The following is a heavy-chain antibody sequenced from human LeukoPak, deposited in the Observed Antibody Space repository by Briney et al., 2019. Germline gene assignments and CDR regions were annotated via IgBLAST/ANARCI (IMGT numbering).Heavy chain of an antibody. D-gene: IGHD6-19*01. CDR3: AKDMRGWYGDDAFDI. V-gene: IGHV3-9*01. J-gene: IGHJ3*02. Sequence: SLRLSCAASGFTFDDYAMHWVRQAPGKGLEWVLGISWNSGSIGYADSVKGRFTISRDNAKNSLYLQMNSLRAEDTALYYCAKDMRGWYGDDAFDIWGQGTMVTVSS. CDR2: ISWNSGSI. CDR1: GFTFDDYA.